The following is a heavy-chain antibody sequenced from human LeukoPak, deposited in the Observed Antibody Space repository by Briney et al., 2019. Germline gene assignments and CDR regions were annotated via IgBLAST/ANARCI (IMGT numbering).Heavy chain of an antibody. CDR3: ARYLCSGGSCYFDY. CDR1: GGSISSYY. D-gene: IGHD2-15*01. Sequence: PSGTLSLTCTVSGGSISSYYWSWIRQPPGKGLEWIGYFYYSGSTNYNPSLKSRVTLSVDTSKNQFSLKLSSVTAADTAVYYCARYLCSGGSCYFDYWGQGTLVTVSS. V-gene: IGHV4-59*08. J-gene: IGHJ4*02. CDR2: FYYSGST.